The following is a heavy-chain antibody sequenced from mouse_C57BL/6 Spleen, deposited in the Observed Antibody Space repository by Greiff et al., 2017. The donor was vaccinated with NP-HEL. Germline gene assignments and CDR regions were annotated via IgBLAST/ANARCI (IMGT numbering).Heavy chain of an antibody. CDR1: GYTFTSYW. V-gene: IGHV1-52*01. Sequence: VQLQQSGAELVRPGSSVKLSCKASGYTFTSYWMHWVKQRPIQGLEWIGNIDPSDSETHYNQKFKDKATLTVDKSSSTAYMQLSSLTSEDSAVYYCARHYYGSSLNYWGQGTTLTVSS. D-gene: IGHD1-1*01. CDR2: IDPSDSET. CDR3: ARHYYGSSLNY. J-gene: IGHJ2*01.